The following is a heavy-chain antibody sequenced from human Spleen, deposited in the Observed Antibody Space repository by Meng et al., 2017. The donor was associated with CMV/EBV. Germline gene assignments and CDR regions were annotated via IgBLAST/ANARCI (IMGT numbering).Heavy chain of an antibody. J-gene: IGHJ4*02. D-gene: IGHD1-1*01. CDR1: GFTFSPYA. CDR2: ISTSSAFI. Sequence: GGSLRLSCAASGFTFSPYAMNWVRQAPGKGLEWVSSISTSSAFIYYADSVKGRFSISRDNAKNSLYLQMNGLRAEDTAVYYCVLEPDYWGQGTLVTVSS. V-gene: IGHV3-21*01. CDR3: VLEPDY.